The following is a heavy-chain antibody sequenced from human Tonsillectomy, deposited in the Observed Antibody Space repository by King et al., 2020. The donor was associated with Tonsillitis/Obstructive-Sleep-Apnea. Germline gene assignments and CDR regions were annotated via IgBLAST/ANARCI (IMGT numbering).Heavy chain of an antibody. V-gene: IGHV1-69*09. Sequence: HGQLVQSGAEVKNPGSSVKVSCKASGGTFSSFAISWVRQAPGQGLEWMGRIIPILGIANYAQKFQGRVTIIADKSTNTASMELSSLRSEDTAVYYCATQAGMGWATFDYWGQGTLVP. J-gene: IGHJ4*02. D-gene: IGHD1-26*01. CDR2: IIPILGIA. CDR1: GGTFSSFA. CDR3: ATQAGMGWATFDY.